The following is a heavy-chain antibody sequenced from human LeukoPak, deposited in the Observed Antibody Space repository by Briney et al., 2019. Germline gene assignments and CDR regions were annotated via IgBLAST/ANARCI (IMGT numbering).Heavy chain of an antibody. J-gene: IGHJ4*02. CDR1: GFTFDDYG. CDR2: INWNGGST. CDR3: ARGGGPGIAAAGPPGALDY. D-gene: IGHD6-13*01. Sequence: GGSLRLSCAASGFTFDDYGMSWVRQAPGKGLEWVPGINWNGGSTGYADSVKGRFTISRDNAKNSLYLQMNSLRAEDTALYYCARGGGPGIAAAGPPGALDYWGQGTLVTVSS. V-gene: IGHV3-20*04.